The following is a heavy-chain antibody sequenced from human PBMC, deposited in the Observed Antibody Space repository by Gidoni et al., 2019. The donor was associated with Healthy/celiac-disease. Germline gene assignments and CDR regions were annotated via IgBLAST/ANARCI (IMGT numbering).Heavy chain of an antibody. V-gene: IGHV3-30*04. Sequence: QVQLLESGGGVVPLGRSLNLSSAASVSTFIRYATPWVRQAPGKGLEWVAVISYDGSKKYYADAVKGRFTISRDNSKNTLYLQMNSLRAEDTAVYYCARDLGPDCSGGSCYSYYYYYYGMDVWGQGTTVTVSS. CDR3: ARDLGPDCSGGSCYSYYYYYYGMDV. CDR1: VSTFIRYA. J-gene: IGHJ6*02. CDR2: ISYDGSKK. D-gene: IGHD2-15*01.